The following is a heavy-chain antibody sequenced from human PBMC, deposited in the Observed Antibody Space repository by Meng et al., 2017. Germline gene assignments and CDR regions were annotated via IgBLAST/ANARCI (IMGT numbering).Heavy chain of an antibody. CDR1: GFTVSSNY. D-gene: IGHD1-26*01. CDR2: LYSSDDT. CDR3: GRARGTSLYFYW. Sequence: GEYLKISCGASGFTVSSNYMSWVRQAPGKGLEWVSILYSSDDTYYADSVKGRFTISRDNSKDTLYLQLNSLRPEDTAVFYCGRARGTSLYFYWWGQGTLVTVSS. V-gene: IGHV3-66*03. J-gene: IGHJ4*02.